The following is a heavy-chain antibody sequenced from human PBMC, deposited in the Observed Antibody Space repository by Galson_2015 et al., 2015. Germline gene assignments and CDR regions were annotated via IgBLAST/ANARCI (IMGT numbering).Heavy chain of an antibody. CDR1: GGSISSYY. J-gene: IGHJ6*03. CDR2: IYYSGST. D-gene: IGHD6-6*01. V-gene: IGHV4-59*01. CDR3: ARQLEDYYYYYYMDV. Sequence: ETLSLTCTVSGGSISSYYWSWIRQPPGKGLEWIGYIYYSGSTNYNPSLKSRVTISVDTSKNQFSLKLSSVTAADTAVYYCARQLEDYYYYYYMDVWGKGTTVTVSS.